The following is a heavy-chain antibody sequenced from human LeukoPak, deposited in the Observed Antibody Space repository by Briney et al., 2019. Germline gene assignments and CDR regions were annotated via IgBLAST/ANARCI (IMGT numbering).Heavy chain of an antibody. J-gene: IGHJ6*03. V-gene: IGHV3-21*01. CDR3: ARATWDPNYYYYMDV. CDR1: GFTFSSYT. D-gene: IGHD1-26*01. Sequence: GGSLRLSCAASGFTFSSYTMKWVRKAPGKGLEWVSSISSSSSYIYYADSVKGRFTISRDNAKNSLFLQMNSLRAEDTAVYFCARATWDPNYYYYMDVWGKGTTVAISS. CDR2: ISSSSSYI.